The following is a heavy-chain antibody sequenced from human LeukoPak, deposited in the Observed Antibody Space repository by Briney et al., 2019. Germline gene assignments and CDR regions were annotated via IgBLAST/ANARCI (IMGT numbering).Heavy chain of an antibody. D-gene: IGHD3-3*01. CDR1: GVSISPYY. V-gene: IGHV4-4*09. CDR2: IHTSGSN. CDR3: ARLSAAVHLGAFDL. J-gene: IGHJ3*01. Sequence: PSETLSLTCAVSGVSISPYYWAWIRQPPGKGLEWIGYIHTSGSNNQYPSLRSRVTISVDKSKNHFSLRLTSVTAADTAVYYCARLSAAVHLGAFDLWGQGTMVTVSS.